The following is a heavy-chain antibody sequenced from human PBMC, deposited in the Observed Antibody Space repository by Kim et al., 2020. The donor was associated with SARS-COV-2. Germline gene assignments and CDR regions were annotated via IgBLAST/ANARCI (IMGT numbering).Heavy chain of an antibody. CDR2: ISYDGSNK. Sequence: GGSLRLSCAASGFTFSSYAMHWVRQAPGKGLEWVAVISYDGSNKYYADSVKGRFTISRDNSKNTLYLQMNSLRAEDTAVYYCARERHIVVVTATLDYWGQGTLVTVSS. D-gene: IGHD2-21*02. V-gene: IGHV3-30*04. J-gene: IGHJ4*02. CDR3: ARERHIVVVTATLDY. CDR1: GFTFSSYA.